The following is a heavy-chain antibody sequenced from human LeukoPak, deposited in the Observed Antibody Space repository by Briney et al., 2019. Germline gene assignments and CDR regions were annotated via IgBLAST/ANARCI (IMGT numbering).Heavy chain of an antibody. J-gene: IGHJ4*02. Sequence: QPGGTLRLSCAASGFTFSSYGMSWVRQAPGKGLEWVSAISDSGGSTYYADSVKGRFTISRDNSKNTLYLQMNSLRAEDTAIYYCATGAYFDHWGQGTLVTVSS. CDR1: GFTFSSYG. CDR2: ISDSGGST. CDR3: ATGAYFDH. V-gene: IGHV3-23*01.